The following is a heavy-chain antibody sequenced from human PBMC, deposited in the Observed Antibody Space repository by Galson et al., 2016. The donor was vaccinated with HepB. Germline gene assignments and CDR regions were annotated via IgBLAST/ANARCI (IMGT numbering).Heavy chain of an antibody. Sequence: SLRLSCAASGFIFSDYAMIWVRQAPGKGLEWVAAISSHGDNQFYADSVRGRFTISRDNSGNTVFLQMNSLSADDTALYYCTRDRRDSDGIYYGVLEDWGQGALVSVSS. V-gene: IGHV3-30*04. CDR2: ISSHGDNQ. D-gene: IGHD5-18*01. CDR1: GFIFSDYA. J-gene: IGHJ4*02. CDR3: TRDRRDSDGIYYGVLED.